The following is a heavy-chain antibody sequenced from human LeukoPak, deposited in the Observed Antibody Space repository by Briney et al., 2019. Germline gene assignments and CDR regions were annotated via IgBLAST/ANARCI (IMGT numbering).Heavy chain of an antibody. Sequence: ETLSLTCTVSGDSIRGSSFYWGWIRQPPGKGLEWIGSLSYSGSNYYNPSLSSRVSISVDTSNNQFYLDLISVTAADTAVYYCARHGHDTSGNYYVGWFDPWGQGTLVTVSS. D-gene: IGHD3-22*01. CDR1: GDSIRGSSFY. CDR2: LSYSGSN. J-gene: IGHJ5*02. CDR3: ARHGHDTSGNYYVGWFDP. V-gene: IGHV4-39*01.